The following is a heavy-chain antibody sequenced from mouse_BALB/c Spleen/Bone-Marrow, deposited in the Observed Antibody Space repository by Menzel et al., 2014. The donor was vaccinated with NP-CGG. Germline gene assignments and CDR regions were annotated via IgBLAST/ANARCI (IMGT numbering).Heavy chain of an antibody. Sequence: EVKLQESGAELVKPGASVKLSCTASGFNIKDTYMHWVKQRPEQGLEWIGRIGPANGNTKYDPKFQGKATITADTSSNTAYLQLSSLTSGDTAVYYCARSRDYGSSYYAMDYWGQGTSVTVSS. CDR1: GFNIKDTY. CDR2: IGPANGNT. D-gene: IGHD1-1*01. CDR3: ARSRDYGSSYYAMDY. J-gene: IGHJ4*01. V-gene: IGHV14-3*02.